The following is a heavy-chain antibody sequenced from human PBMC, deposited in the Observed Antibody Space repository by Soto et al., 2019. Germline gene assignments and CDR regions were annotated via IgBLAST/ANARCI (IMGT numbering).Heavy chain of an antibody. CDR2: IDWDDDK. V-gene: IGHV2-70*11. CDR3: ARMSSIGGPGVDY. CDR1: GFSLSTSGMC. J-gene: IGHJ4*02. Sequence: SGPTLVNPTQTLTLTCTFSGFSLSTSGMCVSWIRQPPGKALEWLARIDWDDDKYYCTSLKTRLTISKDTSKNQVVLTMTNMVSVDAASYYCARMSSIGGPGVDYWGQGTLVTVSS. D-gene: IGHD3-10*01.